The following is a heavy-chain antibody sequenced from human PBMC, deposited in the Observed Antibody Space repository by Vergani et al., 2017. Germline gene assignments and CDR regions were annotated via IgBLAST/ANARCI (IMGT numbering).Heavy chain of an antibody. V-gene: IGHV3-23*01. Sequence: QLLESGGGLIQPGGSLRLSCAASGFTFNSYAMTWVRQAPGKGLEWVSGINNNGGSTYYADSVKDRFTISRGNSKNTLYLQMTDLRAEDTATYYCAKVFGSTSCPYGGGAFDVWGHGTMVTVSS. CDR1: GFTFNSYA. D-gene: IGHD2-2*01. CDR2: INNNGGST. J-gene: IGHJ3*01. CDR3: AKVFGSTSCPYGGGAFDV.